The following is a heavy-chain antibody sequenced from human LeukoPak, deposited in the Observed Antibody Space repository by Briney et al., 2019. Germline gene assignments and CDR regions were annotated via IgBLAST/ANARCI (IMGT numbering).Heavy chain of an antibody. CDR1: GGTFSSYA. V-gene: IGHV1-69*05. J-gene: IGHJ3*02. Sequence: SVKVSCKASGGTFSSYAISWVRQAPGQGLEWMGGIIPIFGTANYAQKFQGRVTMTRDTSISTAYMELSRLRSDDTAVYYCALVVAAFDAFDIWGQGTMVTVSS. CDR3: ALVVAAFDAFDI. D-gene: IGHD2-15*01. CDR2: IIPIFGTA.